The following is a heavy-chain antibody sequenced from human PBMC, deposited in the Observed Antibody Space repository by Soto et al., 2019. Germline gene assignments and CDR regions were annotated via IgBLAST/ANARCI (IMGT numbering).Heavy chain of an antibody. CDR1: GFSLSTSGVG. CDR2: IYWDDDK. Sequence: QITLKESGPTLVKPTQTLTLTCTFSGFSLSTSGVGVGWIRQPPGKALEWLVFIYWDDDKRYSPSLRSRLTLTKDTSKTPVVLTMTNMAPVDTATYYCAHRGEYNTAWNGGYLNYWGQGTLVTVSS. D-gene: IGHD1-1*01. J-gene: IGHJ4*02. CDR3: AHRGEYNTAWNGGYLNY. V-gene: IGHV2-5*02.